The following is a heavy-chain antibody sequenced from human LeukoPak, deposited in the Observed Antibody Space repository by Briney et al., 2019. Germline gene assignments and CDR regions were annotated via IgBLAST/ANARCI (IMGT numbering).Heavy chain of an antibody. D-gene: IGHD1-26*01. J-gene: IGHJ4*02. CDR1: A. CDR2: LSESGVAT. CDR3: AKKGGSLSPGNYFDY. Sequence: AMSWVRXAPGKGLEWVSSLSESGVATYYADSVKGRLTISRDNPKNTLYLQMNSLRAEDTAVYYCAKKGGSLSPGNYFDYWGQGTLVTVSS. V-gene: IGHV3-23*01.